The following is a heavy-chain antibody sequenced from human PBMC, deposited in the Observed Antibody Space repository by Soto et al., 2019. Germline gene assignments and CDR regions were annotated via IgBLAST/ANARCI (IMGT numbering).Heavy chain of an antibody. Sequence: PSETLSLTCTVSGGSISSGDYYWSWIRQPPGKGLEWIGYIYYSGSTYYNPSLKSRVTISVDTSKNQFSLKLSSVTAADTAVYYCARDSDYGGNLDYWGQGTLVTVSS. CDR1: GGSISSGDYY. CDR3: ARDSDYGGNLDY. CDR2: IYYSGST. D-gene: IGHD4-17*01. V-gene: IGHV4-30-4*01. J-gene: IGHJ4*02.